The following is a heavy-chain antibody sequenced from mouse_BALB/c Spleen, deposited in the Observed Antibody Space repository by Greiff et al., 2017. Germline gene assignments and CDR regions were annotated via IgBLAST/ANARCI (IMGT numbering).Heavy chain of an antibody. CDR3: ARAVPYDDYFDY. V-gene: IGHV5-17*02. CDR1: GFTFSSFG. D-gene: IGHD2-14*01. J-gene: IGHJ2*01. CDR2: ISSGSSTI. Sequence: EVQLQESGGGLVQPGGSRKLSCAASGFTFSSFGMHWVRQAPEKGLEWVAYISSGSSTIYYADTVKGRFTISRDNPKNTLFLQMTSLRSEDTAMYYCARAVPYDDYFDYWGQGTTLTVSS.